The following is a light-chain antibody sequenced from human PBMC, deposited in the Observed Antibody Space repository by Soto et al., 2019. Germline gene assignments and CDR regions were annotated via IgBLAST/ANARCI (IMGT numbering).Light chain of an antibody. V-gene: IGKV3-15*01. Sequence: EIVLTQSPGTLSLSPGERATLSCRASQSVSSNVAWYQQRPGQAPRLLIYDASTRAAGIPARFAGSGSGTEFTLSISSLQSDDFAVYYCQQYDKWPPYTFGQGTNVDIK. CDR3: QQYDKWPPYT. CDR1: QSVSSN. CDR2: DAS. J-gene: IGKJ2*01.